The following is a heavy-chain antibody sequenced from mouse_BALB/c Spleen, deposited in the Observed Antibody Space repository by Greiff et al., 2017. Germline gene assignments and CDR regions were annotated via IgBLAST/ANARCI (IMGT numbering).Heavy chain of an antibody. D-gene: IGHD1-2*01. CDR1: GFTFSDYY. Sequence: EVMLVESGGGLVKPGGSLKLSCAASGFTFSDYYMYWVRQTPEKRLEWVATISDGGSYTYYPDSVKGRYTISRDNAKNNMYLQMSSLKSEDTARYYCARETPATGFDYWGQGTTLTVSS. V-gene: IGHV5-4*02. CDR2: ISDGGSYT. CDR3: ARETPATGFDY. J-gene: IGHJ2*01.